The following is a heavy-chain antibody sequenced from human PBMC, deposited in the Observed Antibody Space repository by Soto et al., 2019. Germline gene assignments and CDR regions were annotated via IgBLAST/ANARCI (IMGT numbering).Heavy chain of an antibody. J-gene: IGHJ6*02. CDR2: ISYDGSNK. CDR1: GFTFSSYA. CDR3: ARDVYDILTGFYYYYYGMDV. D-gene: IGHD3-9*01. Sequence: GGSLRLSCAASGFTFSSYAMHWVRQAPGKGLEWVAVISYDGSNKYYADSVKGRFTISRDNSKNTLYLQMNSLRAEDTAVYYCARDVYDILTGFYYYYYGMDVWGQGTTVTVSS. V-gene: IGHV3-30-3*01.